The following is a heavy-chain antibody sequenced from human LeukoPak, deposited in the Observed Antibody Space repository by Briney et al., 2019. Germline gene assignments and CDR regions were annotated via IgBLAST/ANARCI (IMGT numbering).Heavy chain of an antibody. J-gene: IGHJ6*03. CDR1: GLSFSDFSDYY. D-gene: IGHD4-17*01. CDR2: ITSSSDTI. CDR3: ARYDYGDYEDYFYYMDV. Sequence: GGSLRLSCEASGLSFSDFSDYYMSWIRQAPGKGLEWVAFITSSSDTISYADSVKGRFTISRDNAKNSLYLQMDGLRAEDTAVYYCARYDYGDYEDYFYYMDVWGKGTAVSVSS. V-gene: IGHV3-11*04.